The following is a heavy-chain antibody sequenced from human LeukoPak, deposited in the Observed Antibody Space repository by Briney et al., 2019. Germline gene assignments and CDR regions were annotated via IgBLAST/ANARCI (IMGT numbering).Heavy chain of an antibody. D-gene: IGHD3-3*01. V-gene: IGHV3-74*01. J-gene: IGHJ6*04. CDR3: SGLTVLGVG. Sequence: PGGSLRLSCAASGFTFSSYWMHWVRQAPGKGLVWVSRISPDGSTTSYADSVKGRFTISRDNAKNTLYLQMNSLRVEDTAVYYCSGLTVLGVGGGKGTTVPVSS. CDR1: GFTFSSYW. CDR2: ISPDGSTT.